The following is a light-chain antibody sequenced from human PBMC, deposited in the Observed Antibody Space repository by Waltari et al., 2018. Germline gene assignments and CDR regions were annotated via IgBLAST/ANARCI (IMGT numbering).Light chain of an antibody. CDR2: EDK. Sequence: YQQKPGQAPGGVIYEDKKRPSGIPERFSGSSSGTTVTLTISGVQAEDEADYYCQSADSSGSYEVFGTGTKVSVL. CDR3: QSADSSGSYEV. J-gene: IGLJ1*01. V-gene: IGLV3-25*03.